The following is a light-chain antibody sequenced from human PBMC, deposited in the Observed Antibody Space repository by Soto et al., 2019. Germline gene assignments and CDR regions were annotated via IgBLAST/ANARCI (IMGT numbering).Light chain of an antibody. CDR2: GTS. J-gene: IGKJ4*01. CDR3: QQYASSPRLT. Sequence: EIVMTQSPATLSVYTGERATLSCRASQSVNSKLAWYQQKPGRAPRLLIFGTSSRATGIPDRFSGSGSGTDFTLSISRLEPEDFAVYYCQQYASSPRLTFGGGTKVDI. CDR1: QSVNSK. V-gene: IGKV3D-15*01.